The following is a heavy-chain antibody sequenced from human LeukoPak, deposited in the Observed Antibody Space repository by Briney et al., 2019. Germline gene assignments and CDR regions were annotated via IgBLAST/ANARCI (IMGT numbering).Heavy chain of an antibody. V-gene: IGHV1-2*06. D-gene: IGHD3-22*01. J-gene: IGHJ4*02. CDR2: INPNSGGT. CDR1: GYTFTGYY. CDR3: ARGTIYYYDSSGYYYFDY. Sequence: ASVKVSCKASGYTFTGYYMHWVRQAPGQGLEWIGRINPNSGGTNYAQEFQGRVTMTRDTSISTAYMELSRLRSDDTAVYYCARGTIYYYDSSGYYYFDYWGQGTLVTVSS.